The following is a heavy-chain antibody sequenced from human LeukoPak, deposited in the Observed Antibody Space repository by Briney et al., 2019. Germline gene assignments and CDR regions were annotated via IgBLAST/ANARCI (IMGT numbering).Heavy chain of an antibody. CDR1: GYTFTGYY. CDR2: INPNSGGT. Sequence: ASVKVSCKASGYTFTGYYMHWVRQAPGQGLEWMGWINPNSGGTSYAQKFQGRVTMTRDTSISTAYMELSRLRSDDTAVYYCARDHSFWSGYYGAIDYWGQGTLVTVSS. J-gene: IGHJ4*02. CDR3: ARDHSFWSGYYGAIDY. V-gene: IGHV1-2*02. D-gene: IGHD3-3*01.